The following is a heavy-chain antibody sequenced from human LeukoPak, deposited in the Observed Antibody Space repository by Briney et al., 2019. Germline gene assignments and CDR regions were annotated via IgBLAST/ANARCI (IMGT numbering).Heavy chain of an antibody. V-gene: IGHV3-66*01. CDR3: ARVKVGITYWFDP. Sequence: GGSLRLSCAASGFIVNYNYMSWVRQAPGKGLEWVSVIYSGGSTYYADSVKGRFTISRDNSKNMVYLQMKSMRVEDTAVYYCARVKVGITYWFDPWGQGTLVTVSS. CDR1: GFIVNYNY. J-gene: IGHJ5*02. CDR2: IYSGGST. D-gene: IGHD1-26*01.